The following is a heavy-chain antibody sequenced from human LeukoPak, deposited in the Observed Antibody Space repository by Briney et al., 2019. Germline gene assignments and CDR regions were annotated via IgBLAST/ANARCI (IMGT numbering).Heavy chain of an antibody. D-gene: IGHD2-2*01. V-gene: IGHV1-18*01. J-gene: IGHJ6*02. Sequence: ASVKVSCKASGYTFTSYGISWVRQAPGQGLEWMGWISAYNGNTNYAQKLQGRVTMTTDTSTSTAYMELRSLRSDDTAVYCCARNGCSSTSCYHYYGMDVWGQGTTVTVSS. CDR3: ARNGCSSTSCYHYYGMDV. CDR2: ISAYNGNT. CDR1: GYTFTSYG.